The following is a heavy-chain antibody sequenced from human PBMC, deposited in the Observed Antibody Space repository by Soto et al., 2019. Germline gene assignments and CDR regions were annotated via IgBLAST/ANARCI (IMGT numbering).Heavy chain of an antibody. CDR2: IYYGGST. V-gene: IGHV4-61*01. CDR3: ARVILSGATTKWFDP. D-gene: IGHD2-8*01. J-gene: IGHJ5*02. Sequence: QVQLQESGPGLVKPSEPLSLTCTVSGASVNSGSHYWTWVRQPPGMGLEYIGDIYYGGSTDYSPSLKSRVTISVDSSKDQFSLKVASVSAADTAVYYCARVILSGATTKWFDPWGQGILVSVSS. CDR1: GASVNSGSHY.